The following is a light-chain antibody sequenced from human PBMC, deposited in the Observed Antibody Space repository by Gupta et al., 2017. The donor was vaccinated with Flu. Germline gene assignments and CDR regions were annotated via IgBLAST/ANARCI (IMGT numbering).Light chain of an antibody. CDR1: QVISNY. CDR3: QEFDRYPLT. CDR2: AAS. Sequence: PSFLSTSVGDRVTITGRASQVISNYLAWYQQKPGRAPKLLIYAASTLESEVPSRFSGSGSGTEFTLTINILQPEDSATYYCQEFDRYPLTFGGGTKVEIK. V-gene: IGKV1-9*01. J-gene: IGKJ4*01.